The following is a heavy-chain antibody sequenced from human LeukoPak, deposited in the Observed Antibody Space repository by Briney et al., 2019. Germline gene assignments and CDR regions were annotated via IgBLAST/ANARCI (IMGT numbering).Heavy chain of an antibody. CDR3: ARDLAYSWLDY. J-gene: IGHJ4*02. D-gene: IGHD5-18*01. Sequence: GGSLRLSCAASGFTFSSNYMSWVRQAPGKGLEWVASINPDGNKKYSADSVKGRFTISRDNAENSLYLQMNSLRVEDTAFYYCARDLAYSWLDYWGQGMLVTVSS. CDR2: INPDGNKK. V-gene: IGHV3-7*01. CDR1: GFTFSSNY.